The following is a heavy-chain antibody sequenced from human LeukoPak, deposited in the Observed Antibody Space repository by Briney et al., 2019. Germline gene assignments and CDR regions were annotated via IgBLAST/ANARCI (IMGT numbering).Heavy chain of an antibody. CDR2: ISSSGSTI. CDR1: GLTFSSYE. J-gene: IGHJ5*02. Sequence: PGGSLRLSCAASGLTFSSYEMNWVRQAPGKGLEWVSYISSSGSTIYYADSVKGRFTISRDNAKNSLYLQMNSLRAEDTAVYYCARASGWGPNWFDPWGQGTLVTVSS. CDR3: ARASGWGPNWFDP. D-gene: IGHD6-19*01. V-gene: IGHV3-48*03.